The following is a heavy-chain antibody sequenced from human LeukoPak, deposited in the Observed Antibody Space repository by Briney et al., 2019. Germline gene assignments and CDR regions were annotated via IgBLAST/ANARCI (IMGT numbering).Heavy chain of an antibody. CDR3: ANYGVSRDLDY. D-gene: IGHD5-24*01. V-gene: IGHV3-30*18. Sequence: PGGSLRLSCAASGFTFSSYGMHWVRQAPGKGLEWVAVISYDGSNKYYADSVKGRFTISRDNSKNTLYLQMNSLRAEDTAVYYCANYGVSRDLDYWGQGTLVTVSS. J-gene: IGHJ4*02. CDR2: ISYDGSNK. CDR1: GFTFSSYG.